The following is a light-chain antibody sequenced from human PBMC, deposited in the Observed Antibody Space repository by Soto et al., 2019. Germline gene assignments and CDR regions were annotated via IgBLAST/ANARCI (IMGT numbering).Light chain of an antibody. J-gene: IGKJ1*01. CDR1: QFVSSSY. CDR2: DAS. CDR3: QQRSNWPPT. Sequence: DIVVTRSPATLSASPGERVTLSCRASQFVSSSYLAWYQQKPGQAPRLLIYDASTRATGIPARFSGSGSGTDFTLTITSLEPEDFAVYYCQQRSNWPPTFGQGTKVDIK. V-gene: IGKV3D-20*02.